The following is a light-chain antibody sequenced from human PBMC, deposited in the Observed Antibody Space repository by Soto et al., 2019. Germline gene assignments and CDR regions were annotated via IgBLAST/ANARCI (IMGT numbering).Light chain of an antibody. CDR3: EQSCGCSWT. J-gene: IGKJ1*01. CDR2: GAS. Sequence: QSPSYLPGSVGDGVTITCWASQSVSKYLNWYQNKEGKAPKVRIYGASNLQSGVPSRLGGRGYGTGVTIAISSLRSGVLSTDFSEQSCGCSWTFSPGTKVDIK. CDR1: QSVSKY. V-gene: IGKV1-39*01.